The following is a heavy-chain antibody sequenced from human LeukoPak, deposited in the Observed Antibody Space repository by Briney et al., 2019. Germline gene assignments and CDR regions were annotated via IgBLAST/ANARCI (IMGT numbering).Heavy chain of an antibody. D-gene: IGHD2-21*01. Sequence: PGGSLRLSCAASGFIFSDYAMAWVRQAPGEGLEWVSGISASGSRTYYADSVKGRFTISRDKSKNTLLLQMNSLRAEDTAVYYCAKAQGYCGGETCQYAVDVWGQGTTVTVSS. CDR2: ISASGSRT. V-gene: IGHV3-23*01. CDR3: AKAQGYCGGETCQYAVDV. CDR1: GFIFSDYA. J-gene: IGHJ6*02.